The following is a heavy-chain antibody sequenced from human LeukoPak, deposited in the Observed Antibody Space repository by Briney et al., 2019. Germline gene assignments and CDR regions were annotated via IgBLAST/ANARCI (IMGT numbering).Heavy chain of an antibody. CDR1: GGSISSSSYY. Sequence: SETLSLTCTVSGGSISSSSYYWGWIRQPPGKGLEWIGSIYYSGSTYYNPSLKSRVTISVDTSKNQFSLKLSSVTAADTAVYYCASPDRLPSPYYYYDSSGYYRAAFDIWGQGTMVTVSS. V-gene: IGHV4-39*01. CDR2: IYYSGST. D-gene: IGHD3-22*01. J-gene: IGHJ3*02. CDR3: ASPDRLPSPYYYYDSSGYYRAAFDI.